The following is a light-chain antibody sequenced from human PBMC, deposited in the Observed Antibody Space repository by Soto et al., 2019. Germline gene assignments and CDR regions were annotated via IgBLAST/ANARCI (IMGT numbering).Light chain of an antibody. CDR1: QSIGISS. V-gene: IGKV3-20*01. CDR2: GAS. J-gene: IGKJ2*01. Sequence: IVLTQSPGTLSLSPGERATLSCRASQSIGISSLDWYHHKPGQTPRLLIYGASNRATGVPDRFKGSGSGTDFTLIISGLEPEDFGVYYCQQYGNAPYTLGQGTKVDIK. CDR3: QQYGNAPYT.